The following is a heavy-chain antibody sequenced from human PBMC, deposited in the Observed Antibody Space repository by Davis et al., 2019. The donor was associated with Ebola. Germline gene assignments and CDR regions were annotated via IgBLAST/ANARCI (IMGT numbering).Heavy chain of an antibody. J-gene: IGHJ5*02. CDR1: GGSISSSSYY. Sequence: SETLSLTCTVSGGSISSSSYYWGWVRQPPGKGLEWIGNIYHRGSTYYNPSLKSRVTMSVDTSKNQFSLRLNSLTAADTAVYYCAIPRGWFDPWGQGTLVTVSS. CDR2: IYHRGST. V-gene: IGHV4-39*01. CDR3: AIPRGWFDP. D-gene: IGHD1-26*01.